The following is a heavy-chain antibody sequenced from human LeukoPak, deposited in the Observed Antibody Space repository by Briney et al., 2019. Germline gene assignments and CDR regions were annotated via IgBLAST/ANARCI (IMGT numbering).Heavy chain of an antibody. CDR2: ISAYNGNT. D-gene: IGHD6-19*01. V-gene: IGHV1-18*01. Sequence: SWXGXXXGXGLEGXGWISAYNGNTNYAQKLQGRVTMTTDTSTSTAYMELRSLRSDDTAVYYCARDEGIAVAGTFGYWGQGTLVTVSS. CDR3: ARDEGIAVAGTFGY. J-gene: IGHJ4*02.